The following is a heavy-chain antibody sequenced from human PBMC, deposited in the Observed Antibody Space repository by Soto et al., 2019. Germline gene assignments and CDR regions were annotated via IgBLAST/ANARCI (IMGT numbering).Heavy chain of an antibody. V-gene: IGHV4-39*07. CDR3: ARDRLVGAEYFDY. D-gene: IGHD1-26*01. Sequence: SETLSLTCTVSGGSISSSSYYWGWIRQPPGKGLEWIGSIYYSGSTYYNPSLKSRVTISVDTSKNQFSLKLSSVTAADTAVYYCARDRLVGAEYFDYWGQGTLVTVSS. CDR1: GGSISSSSYY. J-gene: IGHJ4*02. CDR2: IYYSGST.